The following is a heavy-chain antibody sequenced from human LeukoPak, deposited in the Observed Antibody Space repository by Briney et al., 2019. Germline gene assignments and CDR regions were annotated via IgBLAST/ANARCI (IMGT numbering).Heavy chain of an antibody. V-gene: IGHV3-11*06. J-gene: IGHJ3*02. Sequence: GGSLRLSCAASGFTFSDYYMSWIRQAPGKGLEWVSYISSASSYASYADSVKGRFTISRDNAKNSLYLQMNSLRAEDTAVYYCARGQYCTNGVCYDAFDIWGQGTTVTVSS. CDR1: GFTFSDYY. CDR3: ARGQYCTNGVCYDAFDI. CDR2: ISSASSYA. D-gene: IGHD2-8*01.